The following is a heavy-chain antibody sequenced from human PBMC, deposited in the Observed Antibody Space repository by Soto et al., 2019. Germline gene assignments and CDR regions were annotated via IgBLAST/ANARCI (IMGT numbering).Heavy chain of an antibody. CDR1: GGSISSGGYY. CDR2: IYYSGST. Sequence: QVQLQESGPGLVKPSQTLSLTCTVSGGSISSGGYYWSWIRQHPGKGLEWIGYIYYSGSTYYNPSLKSRVTISVDTSKNQFSLKLSSVTAADTAVYYCAREGSMTTASQSYYFDYWGQGTLVTVSS. D-gene: IGHD4-17*01. J-gene: IGHJ4*02. CDR3: AREGSMTTASQSYYFDY. V-gene: IGHV4-31*03.